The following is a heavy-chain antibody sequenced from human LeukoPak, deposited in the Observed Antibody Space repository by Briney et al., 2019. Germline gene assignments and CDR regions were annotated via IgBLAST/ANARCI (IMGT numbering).Heavy chain of an antibody. Sequence: SGGSLRLSCAASGFTFSSYAMSWVRQAPGKGLEWVSAISGSGGSTYYADSVKGRFTISRDNSKNTLYVQMNSLRAEDTAVYYCAKDPSEYYYDSSGYWGDFDYRGQGTLVTVSS. CDR3: AKDPSEYYYDSSGYWGDFDY. D-gene: IGHD3-22*01. V-gene: IGHV3-23*01. CDR1: GFTFSSYA. CDR2: ISGSGGST. J-gene: IGHJ4*02.